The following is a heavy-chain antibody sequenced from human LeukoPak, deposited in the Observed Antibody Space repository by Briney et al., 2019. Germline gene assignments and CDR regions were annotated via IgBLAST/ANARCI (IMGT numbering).Heavy chain of an antibody. Sequence: ASVKVSCKASGYTFTSYYMHWVQQAPGQGLEWMGIINPSGGSTSYAQKFQGRVTMTRDTSTSTVYMELSSLRSEDTAVYYCAREDYMTTVTTWPDVTRNWFDPWGQGTLVTVSS. J-gene: IGHJ5*02. CDR1: GYTFTSYY. CDR3: AREDYMTTVTTWPDVTRNWFDP. V-gene: IGHV1-46*01. CDR2: INPSGGST. D-gene: IGHD4-17*01.